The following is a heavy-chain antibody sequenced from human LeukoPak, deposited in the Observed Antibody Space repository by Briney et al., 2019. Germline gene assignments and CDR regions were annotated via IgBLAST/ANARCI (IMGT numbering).Heavy chain of an antibody. V-gene: IGHV3-30-3*01. Sequence: GGSLRLSCAASGFTFSSYAMHWVRQAPGKGLEWVAVISYDGSNKYYADSVKGRFTISRDNSKNTLYPQMNSLRAEDTAVYYCARRVGSGRFDYWGQGTLVTVSS. CDR2: ISYDGSNK. J-gene: IGHJ4*02. D-gene: IGHD2-15*01. CDR3: ARRVGSGRFDY. CDR1: GFTFSSYA.